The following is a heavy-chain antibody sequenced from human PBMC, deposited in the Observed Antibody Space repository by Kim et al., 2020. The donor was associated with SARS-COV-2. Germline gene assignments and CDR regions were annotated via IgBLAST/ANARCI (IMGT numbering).Heavy chain of an antibody. J-gene: IGHJ4*02. CDR3: ARRLAGTVRADH. V-gene: IGHV3-23*01. CDR2: ISGSGSET. CDR1: GFTFNNYA. Sequence: GGSLRLSCTGSGFTFNNYAVSWVRQAPGKGLEWVSAISGSGSETFYADSVKGRFTISRDNSRNTLYLQMTSLRTEDTAVYYCARRLAGTVRADHWGQGTLVTVSS. D-gene: IGHD6-19*01.